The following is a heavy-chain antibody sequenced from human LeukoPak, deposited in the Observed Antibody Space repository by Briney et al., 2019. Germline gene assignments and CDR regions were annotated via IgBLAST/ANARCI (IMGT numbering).Heavy chain of an antibody. CDR3: ARGILYGSGGSCYGYFDY. CDR1: GYTFTGYY. CDR2: INPNSGGT. D-gene: IGHD2-15*01. Sequence: ASVKVSCTASGYTFTGYYIHWVRQAPGQGLEWMGWINPNSGGTNYAQKFQGRVTMTRDTSISTAYMELSRLTSDDTAVYYCARGILYGSGGSCYGYFDYLGQGTLVTVSS. J-gene: IGHJ4*02. V-gene: IGHV1-2*02.